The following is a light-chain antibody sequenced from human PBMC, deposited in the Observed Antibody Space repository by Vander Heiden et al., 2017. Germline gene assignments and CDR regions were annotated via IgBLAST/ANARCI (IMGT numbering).Light chain of an antibody. CDR3: QQYESQST. V-gene: IGKV1-5*03. CDR1: QTVSTW. J-gene: IGKJ1*01. CDR2: AAS. Sequence: DIQMTWPPPTPPASLGYRVTTTSRASQTVSTWLAWFHHKPGKAPTVLFYAASTLKDGVPSRFSGSGSGTEFFLTISSLQPEDFATYFCQQYESQSTFGQGTRVDIK.